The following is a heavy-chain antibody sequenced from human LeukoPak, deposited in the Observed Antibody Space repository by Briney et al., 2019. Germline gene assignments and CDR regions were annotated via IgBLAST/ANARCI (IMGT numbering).Heavy chain of an antibody. D-gene: IGHD1-26*01. Sequence: GGSLRLSCAASGITFSNYAMSWVRQAPGKGLEWVSIIGYRGGSIYYAYSVKGRFTISRGNSKNTPSLQMNGLRPEDTAVYYCAKSWGSTRPYYNYMDVWGKGTTVTVSS. J-gene: IGHJ6*03. CDR3: AKSWGSTRPYYNYMDV. CDR2: IGYRGGSI. CDR1: GITFSNYA. V-gene: IGHV3-23*01.